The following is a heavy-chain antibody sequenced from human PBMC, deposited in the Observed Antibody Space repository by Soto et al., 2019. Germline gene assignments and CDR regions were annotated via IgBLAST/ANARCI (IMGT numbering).Heavy chain of an antibody. V-gene: IGHV3-11*06. Sequence: VQLVESGGGLVKPGGSLRLSCAASGFTFSNAWMSWVRQAPGKGLEWVSYISSSSSYTNYTDSVKGRFTISRDNARNSLYLQMNSLRAEDTAVYYCARGLTVASYFDYWGQGTLVTVSS. CDR1: GFTFSNAW. D-gene: IGHD4-17*01. CDR2: ISSSSSYT. CDR3: ARGLTVASYFDY. J-gene: IGHJ4*02.